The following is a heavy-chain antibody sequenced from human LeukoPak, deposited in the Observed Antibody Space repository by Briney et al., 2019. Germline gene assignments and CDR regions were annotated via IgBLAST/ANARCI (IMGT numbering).Heavy chain of an antibody. Sequence: GGSLRLCCAASGFTVSSNYMTWVRQAPGKGLEWVSVIDSGGSTYYADSVKGRFTISRDNSKNTLYLQMNSLRAEDTAVYYCARDPQGGGFGELFWGQGTLVTVSS. D-gene: IGHD3-10*01. CDR1: GFTVSSNY. CDR3: ARDPQGGGFGELF. V-gene: IGHV3-53*01. J-gene: IGHJ4*02. CDR2: IDSGGST.